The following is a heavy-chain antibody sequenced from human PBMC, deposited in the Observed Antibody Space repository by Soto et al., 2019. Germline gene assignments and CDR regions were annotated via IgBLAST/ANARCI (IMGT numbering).Heavy chain of an antibody. J-gene: IGHJ6*02. V-gene: IGHV1-69*13. Sequence: SVKVSCKASGGTFSSYAISWVRQAPGQGLEWMGGIIPIFGTANYAQKFQGRVTITADESTSTAYMELSSLRSEDTAVYYCARDSRYYDFWSGSRLRGYYYYGMDVWGQGTTVTAP. CDR2: IIPIFGTA. D-gene: IGHD3-3*01. CDR3: ARDSRYYDFWSGSRLRGYYYYGMDV. CDR1: GGTFSSYA.